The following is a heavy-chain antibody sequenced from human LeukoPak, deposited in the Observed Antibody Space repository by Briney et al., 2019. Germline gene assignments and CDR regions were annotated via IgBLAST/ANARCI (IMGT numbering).Heavy chain of an antibody. CDR3: AKSVTGITWFDP. Sequence: GGSLRLSCAASGFTFDDYGMSWVRQAPGKGLEWVAFIRFDGSYTYQTDTVKGRFTISRDNSQNMLFLQMNSLRLEDTALYYCAKSVTGITWFDPWGQGTLVTVSS. J-gene: IGHJ5*02. CDR1: GFTFDDYG. D-gene: IGHD6-19*01. V-gene: IGHV3-30*02. CDR2: IRFDGSYT.